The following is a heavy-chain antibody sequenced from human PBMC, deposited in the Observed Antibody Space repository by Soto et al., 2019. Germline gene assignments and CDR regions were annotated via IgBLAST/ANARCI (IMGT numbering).Heavy chain of an antibody. V-gene: IGHV1-8*01. D-gene: IGHD3-9*01. CDR3: AXXXGYSK. CDR2: VSPSSGNT. CDR1: GYTFNTYD. J-gene: IGHJ4*02. Sequence: QVQLVQSGAKVRKPGASVKVSCKASGYTFNTYDINWVRQAPGQGPEWMGRVSPSSGNTGYAQKFQGRLTMTRNTXXXXXXXXXXXXXXXXXXVYYCAXXXGYSKWGQGTLVIVSS.